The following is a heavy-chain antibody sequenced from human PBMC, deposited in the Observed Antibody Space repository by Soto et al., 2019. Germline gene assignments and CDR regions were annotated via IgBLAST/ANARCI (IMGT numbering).Heavy chain of an antibody. D-gene: IGHD1-26*01. J-gene: IGHJ4*02. CDR1: GFTFSSYG. CDR2: ISYAGSNK. V-gene: IGHV3-30*18. Sequence: PGGSLRLSCAASGFTFSSYGMHWVRQAPGKGLEWVAVISYAGSNKYYADPVKGRFTISRDNSKNTLYLQMNSLRAEDTAVYYCAKVTSGRYRYFDYWGQGTLVTIPS. CDR3: AKVTSGRYRYFDY.